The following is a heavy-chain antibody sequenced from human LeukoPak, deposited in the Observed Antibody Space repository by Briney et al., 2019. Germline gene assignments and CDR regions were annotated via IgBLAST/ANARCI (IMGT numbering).Heavy chain of an antibody. Sequence: SETLSLTCTVSGGSISSSSYYWGWIRQPPGKGLEWIGSIYYSGSTYYNPSLKSRVTISVDTSKNQFSLKLSSVTAADTAMYYCARHATYYYDSSGYSPPALWGQGTLVTVSS. CDR3: ARHATYYYDSSGYSPPAL. CDR2: IYYSGST. V-gene: IGHV4-39*07. J-gene: IGHJ4*02. D-gene: IGHD3-22*01. CDR1: GGSISSSSYY.